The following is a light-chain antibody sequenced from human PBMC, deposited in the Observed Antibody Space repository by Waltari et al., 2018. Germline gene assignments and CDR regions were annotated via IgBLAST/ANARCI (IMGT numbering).Light chain of an antibody. CDR1: QSVLYSSNNKNY. J-gene: IGKJ3*01. V-gene: IGKV4-1*01. CDR2: WAS. CDR3: QEYYTQTFS. Sequence: DIVMTQSPDSLAVSLGERATINCKSSQSVLYSSNNKNYLAWYQQKPGQPPKPLIYWASSRESGVPDRFSGSGSGTDFTLTISSLQAEDVAVYYCQEYYTQTFSFGPGTKVDIK.